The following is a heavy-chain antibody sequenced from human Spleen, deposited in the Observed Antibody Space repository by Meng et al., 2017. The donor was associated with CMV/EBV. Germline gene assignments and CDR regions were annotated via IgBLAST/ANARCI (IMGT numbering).Heavy chain of an antibody. V-gene: IGHV1-18*01. CDR2: ISAYNGNT. J-gene: IGHJ4*02. CDR1: GYTFTSYG. CDR3: AREGKIPAAMAPDY. D-gene: IGHD2-2*01. Sequence: ASVNVSCKASGYTFTSYGITWVRQAPGQGLEWMGWISAYNGNTIYAQKLQGRVTMTTDTSTRTAYMELRSLRSDDTAVYYCAREGKIPAAMAPDYWGQGTLVTVSS.